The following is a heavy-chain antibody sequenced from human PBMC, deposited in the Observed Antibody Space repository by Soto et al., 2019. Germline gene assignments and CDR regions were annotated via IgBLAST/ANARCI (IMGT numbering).Heavy chain of an antibody. V-gene: IGHV3-23*01. D-gene: IGHD5-18*01. CDR1: GFTFSSYA. CDR2: ISGSGGST. Sequence: GEALKISCAASGFTFSSYAMSWVRQAPGKGLEWVSAISGSGGSTYYADSVKGRFTISRDNSKNTLYLQMNSLRAEDTAVYYCAKDIRLGYSYGAFDYWGQGTLVTISS. J-gene: IGHJ4*02. CDR3: AKDIRLGYSYGAFDY.